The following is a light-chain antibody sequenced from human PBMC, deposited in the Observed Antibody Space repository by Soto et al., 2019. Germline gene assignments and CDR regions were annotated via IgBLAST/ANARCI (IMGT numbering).Light chain of an antibody. CDR1: QSIGKY. V-gene: IGKV3-11*01. CDR2: DTS. J-gene: IGKJ1*01. Sequence: EIVLTQFPVTLSLSPGERVTLSCRASQSIGKYLAWYQQRPGQAPSLLFYDTSNRATGIPPRFSGSGSGTDFTLTISSLEPEDFAVYYCQQRSDWPWTFDQGTKVEVK. CDR3: QQRSDWPWT.